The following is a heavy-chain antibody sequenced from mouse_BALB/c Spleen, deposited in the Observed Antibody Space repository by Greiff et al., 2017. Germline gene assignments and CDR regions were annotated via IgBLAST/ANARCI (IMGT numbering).Heavy chain of an antibody. D-gene: IGHD2-4*01. V-gene: IGHV5-9-4*01. J-gene: IGHJ1*01. CDR3: ARSTMIKDWYFDV. CDR2: ISSGGSYT. CDR1: GFTFSSYA. Sequence: EVMLVESGGGLVKPGGSLKLSCAASGFTFSSYAMSWVRQSPEKRLEWVAEISSGGSYTYYPDTVTGRFTISRDNAKNTLYLEMSSLRSEDTAMYYCARSTMIKDWYFDVWGAGTTVTVSS.